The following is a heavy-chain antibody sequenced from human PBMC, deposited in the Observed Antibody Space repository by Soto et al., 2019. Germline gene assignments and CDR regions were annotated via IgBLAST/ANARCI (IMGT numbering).Heavy chain of an antibody. CDR1: GGSFSGYY. CDR2: INHSGST. V-gene: IGHV4-34*01. D-gene: IGHD3-22*01. Sequence: SETLSLTCAVYGGSFSGYYWIWIRQPPGKGLEWIGEINHSGSTNYNPSLKSRVTISVDTSKNQFSLKLSSVTAADTAVYYCARARASVVKPSYYYYYYYGMDVWGQGTTVTVSS. J-gene: IGHJ6*02. CDR3: ARARASVVKPSYYYYYYYGMDV.